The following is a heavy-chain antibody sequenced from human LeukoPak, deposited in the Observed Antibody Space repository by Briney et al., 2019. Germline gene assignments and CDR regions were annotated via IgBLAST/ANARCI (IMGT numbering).Heavy chain of an antibody. Sequence: GGSLRLSCTASGFTFSSYAMHWVRQAPGKGLEWVAVISYDGSNKYYADSVKGRFTISRDNSKNTLYLQMNSLRAEDTAVYYCAKEPPYYDSSGYPDYWGQGTLVTVSS. D-gene: IGHD3-22*01. CDR3: AKEPPYYDSSGYPDY. CDR1: GFTFSSYA. J-gene: IGHJ4*02. V-gene: IGHV3-30*04. CDR2: ISYDGSNK.